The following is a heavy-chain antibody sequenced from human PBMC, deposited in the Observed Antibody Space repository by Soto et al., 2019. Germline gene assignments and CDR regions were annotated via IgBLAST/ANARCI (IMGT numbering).Heavy chain of an antibody. J-gene: IGHJ3*02. V-gene: IGHV3-53*01. CDR3: ARGRYCGGDCYPGIDAFDI. D-gene: IGHD2-21*02. Sequence: PGGSLRLSCAASGFTVSSNYMSWVRQAPGKGLEWVSVIYSGGSTYYADSVKGRFTISRDSSKNTLYLQMNSLRAEDTAVYYCARGRYCGGDCYPGIDAFDIWGQGTMVTVSS. CDR2: IYSGGST. CDR1: GFTVSSNY.